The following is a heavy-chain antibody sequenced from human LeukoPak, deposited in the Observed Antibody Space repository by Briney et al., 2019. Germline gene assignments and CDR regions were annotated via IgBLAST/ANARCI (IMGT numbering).Heavy chain of an antibody. J-gene: IGHJ6*03. CDR1: GFTFCSYG. V-gene: IGHV3-NL1*01. D-gene: IGHD2-2*01. CDR3: ARVGDIVVVPAAINYYMDV. Sequence: GGSLRLSCAAAGFTFCSYGMHWVRQAPGKGLEWVSVIYSGGSTYYADSVKGRFTISRDNSKNTLYLQMNSLRAEDTAVYYCARVGDIVVVPAAINYYMDVWGKGTTVTVSS. CDR2: IYSGGST.